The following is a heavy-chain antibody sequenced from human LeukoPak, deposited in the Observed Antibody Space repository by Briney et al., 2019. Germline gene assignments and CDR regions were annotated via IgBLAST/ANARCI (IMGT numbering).Heavy chain of an antibody. CDR3: AREVAMATIFDHFDY. D-gene: IGHD5-24*01. CDR1: GDSVSSNSAA. V-gene: IGHV6-1*01. J-gene: IGHJ4*02. CDR2: TYYRSKWYN. Sequence: SQTLSLTCAISGDSVSSNSAAWNWIRQSPSRGLEWLGRTYYRSKWYNDYAVPVKSRITINPDTSKNQFSLQLNSVTPEDTAVYYCAREVAMATIFDHFDYWGQGTLVTVSS.